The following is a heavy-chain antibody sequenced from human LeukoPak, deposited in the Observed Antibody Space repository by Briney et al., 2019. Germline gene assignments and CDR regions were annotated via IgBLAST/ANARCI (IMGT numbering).Heavy chain of an antibody. V-gene: IGHV4-34*01. CDR2: INHSGST. D-gene: IGHD2/OR15-2a*01. Sequence: SETLSLTCAVYGGSFSGYYWSWVRQPPGKGLEWIGEINHSGSTNYNPSLKSRVTISVDTSKNQFSLKLSSVTAADTAVYHCARYYADAFDIWGQGTMVTVSS. J-gene: IGHJ3*02. CDR3: ARYYADAFDI. CDR1: GGSFSGYY.